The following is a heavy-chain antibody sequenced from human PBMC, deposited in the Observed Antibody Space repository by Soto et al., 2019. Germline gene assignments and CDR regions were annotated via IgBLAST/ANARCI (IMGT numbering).Heavy chain of an antibody. CDR3: ARAFLPPYCRSTSCYREVLLLDP. V-gene: IGHV3-21*01. D-gene: IGHD2-2*02. CDR2: ISSSSSYI. CDR1: GFTFSSYS. J-gene: IGHJ5*02. Sequence: GGSLRLSCAASGFTFSSYSMNWVRQAPGKGLEWVSSISSSSSYIYYADSVKGRFTISRDNAKNSLYLQMSSLRADDTAVYYCARAFLPPYCRSTSCYREVLLLDPWGQGTLVTVSS.